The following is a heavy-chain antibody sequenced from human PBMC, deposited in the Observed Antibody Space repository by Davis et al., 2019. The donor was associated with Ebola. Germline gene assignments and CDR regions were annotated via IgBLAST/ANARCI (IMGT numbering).Heavy chain of an antibody. CDR1: AVSITSHY. CDR3: SAYVRAGGYNFYMDV. D-gene: IGHD1-26*01. CDR2: VYHSGST. Sequence: PSETLSFTCAVSAVSITSHYWSWIRQSPGKGLEWLGYVYHSGSTNYNPSLKSRVTMSVDTANNEFSLELRSVTAADTAIYYCSAYVRAGGYNFYMDVWGKGTTVTVSS. J-gene: IGHJ6*03. V-gene: IGHV4-59*11.